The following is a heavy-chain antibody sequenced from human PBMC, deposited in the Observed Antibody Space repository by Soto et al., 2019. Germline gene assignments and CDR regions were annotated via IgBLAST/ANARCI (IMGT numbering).Heavy chain of an antibody. V-gene: IGHV1-2*02. D-gene: IGHD3-9*01. CDR1: GDIFTGYH. CDR2: INPNSGDT. CDR3: ARDARGTRGFDEMDI. Sequence: ASVKVSCKASGDIFTGYHIHWVGQAPGRGLEWMGWINPNSGDTEYAQNFQGRVTMTRDTSFNLVYMEMSGLMSDDTAVYYCARDARGTRGFDEMDIWGQGTTVTVSS. J-gene: IGHJ6*02.